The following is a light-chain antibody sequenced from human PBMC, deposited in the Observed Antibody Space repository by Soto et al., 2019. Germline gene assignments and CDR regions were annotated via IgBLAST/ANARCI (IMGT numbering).Light chain of an antibody. V-gene: IGKV2-30*01. J-gene: IGKJ1*01. Sequence: DVVMTQSPLSLPVTLGQPASISCRSSQSLAYSDGKTYSNWFQQRPGQSQRRLIYKVSNRDSGVPNRFIGSGSGTYFSVKISTVEADDVGVYYWMEGSHWPQWTFGQRIKVEIK. CDR3: MEGSHWPQWT. CDR1: QSLAYSDGKTY. CDR2: KVS.